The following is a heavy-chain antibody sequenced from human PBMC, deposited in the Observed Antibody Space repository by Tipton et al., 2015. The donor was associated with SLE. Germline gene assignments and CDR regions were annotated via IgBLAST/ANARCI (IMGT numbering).Heavy chain of an antibody. CDR2: IHHSGSA. CDR3: ARDFCTYGVCSHNN. Sequence: TLSLTCTVSSDSMSSYYWSWIQHLSGRGLEWIGYIHHSGSANYNPSLKSRVTMSVDTSKSQFSLELRSVTAADTAVYYCARDFCTYGVCSHNNWGQGTLVTVSS. D-gene: IGHD2-8*01. CDR1: SDSMSSYY. J-gene: IGHJ4*02. V-gene: IGHV4-59*13.